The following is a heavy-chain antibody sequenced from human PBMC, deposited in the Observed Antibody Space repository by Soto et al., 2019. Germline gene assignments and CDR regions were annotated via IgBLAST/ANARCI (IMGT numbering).Heavy chain of an antibody. CDR1: GFTFSSYG. V-gene: IGHV3-33*01. D-gene: IGHD2-15*01. CDR2: IWNDGSNK. Sequence: PGGSLRLSCAASGFTFSSYGMHWVRQAPGKGLEWVAVIWNDGSNKYYADSVKGRFTISRDNSKNTLYLQMNSLRAEDTAVYYCASEYCSGGSCYYYGMDVWGQGT. CDR3: ASEYCSGGSCYYYGMDV. J-gene: IGHJ6*02.